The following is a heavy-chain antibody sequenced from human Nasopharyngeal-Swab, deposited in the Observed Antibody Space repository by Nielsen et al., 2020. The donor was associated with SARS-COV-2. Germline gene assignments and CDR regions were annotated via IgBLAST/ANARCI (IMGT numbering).Heavy chain of an antibody. J-gene: IGHJ4*02. D-gene: IGHD2-21*02. V-gene: IGHV3-30-3*01. CDR1: GFTFSTYA. Sequence: GGSLRLSCSASGFTFSTYAMHWVRQAPGKGLEWVAVISYDGINKYYADSVKGRFTISRDNSKNTLYLQMDSLRAEDTAVYYCARDPDCGGYCYGTFDYWGQGTLVTVSS. CDR3: ARDPDCGGYCYGTFDY. CDR2: ISYDGINK.